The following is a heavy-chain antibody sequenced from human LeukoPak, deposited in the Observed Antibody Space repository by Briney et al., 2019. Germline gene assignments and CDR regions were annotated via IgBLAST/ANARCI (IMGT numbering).Heavy chain of an antibody. CDR2: ISAYNGNT. J-gene: IGHJ4*02. CDR3: AKDRQRRIMYYDSSGYSSADY. CDR1: GYTFTSYG. Sequence: ASVKVSCKASGYTFTSYGISWVRQAPGQGLEWMGWISAYNGNTNYAQKLQGRVTMTTDTSTSTAYMELRSLRAEDTAVYYCAKDRQRRIMYYDSSGYSSADYWGQGTLGTVSA. V-gene: IGHV1-18*01. D-gene: IGHD3-22*01.